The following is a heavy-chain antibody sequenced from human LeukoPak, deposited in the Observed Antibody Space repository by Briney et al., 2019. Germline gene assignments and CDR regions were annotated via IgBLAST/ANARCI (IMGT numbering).Heavy chain of an antibody. CDR1: GFTFSSYS. V-gene: IGHV3-48*01. Sequence: PGGSLRLSCAASGFTFSSYSMNWVRQAPGKGLEWVSYISSSSSTIYYADSVKGRFTISRDNAKNSLYLQMNSLRAEDTAVYYCARGGYSYDLDYWGQGTLVTVSS. D-gene: IGHD5-18*01. CDR2: ISSSSSTI. J-gene: IGHJ4*02. CDR3: ARGGYSYDLDY.